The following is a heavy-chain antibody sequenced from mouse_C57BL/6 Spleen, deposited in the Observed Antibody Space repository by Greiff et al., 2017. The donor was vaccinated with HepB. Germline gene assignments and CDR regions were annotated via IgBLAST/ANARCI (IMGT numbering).Heavy chain of an antibody. CDR2: IYPRSGNT. CDR3: ARGDASLCFDV. V-gene: IGHV1-81*01. CDR1: GYTFTSYG. J-gene: IGHJ1*03. D-gene: IGHD3-3*01. Sequence: QVQLQQSGAELARPGASVKLSCKASGYTFTSYGISWVKQRTGQGLEWIGEIYPRSGNTYYNEKFKGKATLTADKSSSTAYMELLSLTSEDSAVYFCARGDASLCFDVWGTGTTVTVSS.